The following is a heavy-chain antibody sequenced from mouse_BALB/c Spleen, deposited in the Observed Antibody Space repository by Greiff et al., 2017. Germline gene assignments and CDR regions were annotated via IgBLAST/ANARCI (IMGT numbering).Heavy chain of an antibody. CDR2: ISSGGSYT. V-gene: IGHV5-9-4*01. J-gene: IGHJ3*01. Sequence: DVQLVESGGGLVKPGGSLKLSCAASGFTFSSYAMSWVRQSPEKRLEWVAEISSGGSYTYYPDTVTGRFTISRDNAKNTLYLEMSSLRSEDTAMYYCATYGNSAWFAYWGQGTLVTVSA. CDR1: GFTFSSYA. CDR3: ATYGNSAWFAY. D-gene: IGHD2-1*01.